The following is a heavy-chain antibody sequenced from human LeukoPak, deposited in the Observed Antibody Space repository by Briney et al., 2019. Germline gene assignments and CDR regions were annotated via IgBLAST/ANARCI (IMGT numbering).Heavy chain of an antibody. V-gene: IGHV1-2*02. CDR1: GYTFTGYY. CDR3: ARDYDSPQQLVHPYYYYMDV. J-gene: IGHJ6*03. CDR2: INPNSGGT. Sequence: ASVKVSCKASGYTFTGYYMHWVRQGPGQGLEWMGWINPNSGGTNYAQKFQGRVTMTRDTSISTAYMELSRLRSDDTAVYYCARDYDSPQQLVHPYYYYMDVWGKGTTVTVSS. D-gene: IGHD6-13*01.